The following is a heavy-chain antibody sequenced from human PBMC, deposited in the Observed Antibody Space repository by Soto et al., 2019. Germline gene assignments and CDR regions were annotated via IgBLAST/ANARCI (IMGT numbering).Heavy chain of an antibody. V-gene: IGHV1-69*13. CDR1: GGTFSSYA. D-gene: IGHD3-22*01. CDR3: ARVTRSDSSGYYYVSAFFDY. Sequence: GASVKVSCKASGGTFSSYAFSWVRQAPGQGLEWMGDIIPFFDTADYAQKFQGRVTITADESTSTAYMELSSLRSDDTAVYYCARVTRSDSSGYYYVSAFFDYWGQGTLVTVSS. J-gene: IGHJ4*02. CDR2: IIPFFDTA.